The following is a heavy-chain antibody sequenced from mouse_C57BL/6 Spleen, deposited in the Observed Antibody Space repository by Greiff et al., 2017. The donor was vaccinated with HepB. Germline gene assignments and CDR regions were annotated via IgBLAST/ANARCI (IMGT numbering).Heavy chain of an antibody. CDR2: INPYNGGT. Sequence: VQLQQSGPVLVKPGASVKMSCKASGYTFTDYYMNWVKQSHGKSLEWIGVINPYNGGTSYNQKFKGKATLTVDKSSSTAYMELNSLTSEDSAVYYCARRADGYYYFDYWGQGTTLTVSS. CDR3: ARRADGYYYFDY. J-gene: IGHJ2*01. V-gene: IGHV1-19*01. D-gene: IGHD2-3*01. CDR1: GYTFTDYY.